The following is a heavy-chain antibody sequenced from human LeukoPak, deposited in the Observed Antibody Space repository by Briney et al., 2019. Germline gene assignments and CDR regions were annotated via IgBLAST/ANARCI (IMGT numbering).Heavy chain of an antibody. Sequence: GGSLRLSCAASGFTFSDYYMSWIRQAPGKGLEWVANIKQDGSEKYYVDSVKGRFTISRDNAKNSLYLQMNSLRAEDTAVYYCARDGLAAATLHWCFDLWGRGTLVTVSS. J-gene: IGHJ2*01. V-gene: IGHV3-7*01. CDR3: ARDGLAAATLHWCFDL. D-gene: IGHD2-15*01. CDR1: GFTFSDYY. CDR2: IKQDGSEK.